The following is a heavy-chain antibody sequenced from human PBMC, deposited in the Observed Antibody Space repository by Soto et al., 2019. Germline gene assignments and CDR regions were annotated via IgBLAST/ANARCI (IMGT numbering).Heavy chain of an antibody. Sequence: QVQLVQSGAEVKKPGASVKVSCKASGYTFTSYGISWVRQAPGQGLEWMGWISAYNGNTNYAQKLQGRVTMTTDTSTSTAYMELRSLRSDDMAVYYCARDPGLITIFGVVAGPDYWGQGTLVTVSS. V-gene: IGHV1-18*03. CDR1: GYTFTSYG. CDR2: ISAYNGNT. CDR3: ARDPGLITIFGVVAGPDY. D-gene: IGHD3-3*01. J-gene: IGHJ4*02.